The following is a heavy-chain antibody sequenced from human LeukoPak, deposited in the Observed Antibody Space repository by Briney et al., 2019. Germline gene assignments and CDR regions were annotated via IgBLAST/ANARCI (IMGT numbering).Heavy chain of an antibody. CDR3: VSSSWTNPPDY. J-gene: IGHJ4*02. CDR2: IYYSGST. D-gene: IGHD6-13*01. CDR1: GGSISSYY. V-gene: IGHV4-59*12. Sequence: SETLSLTCTVSGGSISSYYWSWIRQPPGKGLEWIGYIYYSGSTNYNPSLKSRVTISVDTSKNQFSLKLSSVTAADTAVYYCVSSSWTNPPDYWGQGTLVTVSS.